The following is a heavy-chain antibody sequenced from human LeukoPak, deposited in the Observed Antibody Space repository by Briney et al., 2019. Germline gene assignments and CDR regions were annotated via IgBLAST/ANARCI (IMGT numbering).Heavy chain of an antibody. CDR2: IYTSGST. D-gene: IGHD3-3*01. Sequence: PSETLSLTCTVSGGSISSGSYYWSWIRQPAGKGLERIGRIYTSGSTNYNPSLKSRVTISVDTSKNQFSLKLSSVTAADTAVYYCAREYDFWSGYQAYWGQGTLVTVSS. J-gene: IGHJ4*02. V-gene: IGHV4-61*02. CDR3: AREYDFWSGYQAY. CDR1: GGSISSGSYY.